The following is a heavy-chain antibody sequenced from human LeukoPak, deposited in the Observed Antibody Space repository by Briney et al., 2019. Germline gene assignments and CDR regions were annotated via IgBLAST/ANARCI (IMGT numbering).Heavy chain of an antibody. Sequence: GGSLRLSCAASGFTFSSCWMSWVRQAPGKGLEWVANIKQDGSEKCYVDSVKGRFTISRDNSKNTLYLQMNSLRAEDTAVYYCAKDREAASWDGFDLWGRGTLVTVSS. CDR2: IKQDGSEK. V-gene: IGHV3-7*01. CDR3: AKDREAASWDGFDL. J-gene: IGHJ2*01. D-gene: IGHD6-13*01. CDR1: GFTFSSCW.